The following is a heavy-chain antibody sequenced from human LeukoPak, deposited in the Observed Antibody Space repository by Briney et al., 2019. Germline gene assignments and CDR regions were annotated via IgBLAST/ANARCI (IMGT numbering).Heavy chain of an antibody. CDR3: ARGSSGWEDYFDY. V-gene: IGHV1-69*13. J-gene: IGHJ4*02. D-gene: IGHD6-19*01. CDR1: GGTFSSYA. Sequence: SVKVSCKASGGTFSSYAISWVRQAPGQGLEWMGGIIPIFGTANYAQKFQGRVTITADESTSTAYMELSSLRSDDTAVYYCARGSSGWEDYFDYWGQGTLVTVSS. CDR2: IIPIFGTA.